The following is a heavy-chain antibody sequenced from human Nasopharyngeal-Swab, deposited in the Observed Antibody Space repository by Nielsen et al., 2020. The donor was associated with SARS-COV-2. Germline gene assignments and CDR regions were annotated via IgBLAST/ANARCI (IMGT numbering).Heavy chain of an antibody. CDR2: IFHGGLI. V-gene: IGHV4-4*02. CDR3: ARVPAGCSSTSCYLID. D-gene: IGHD2-2*01. Sequence: SETLSLTCAVSGAFISSPDWWNWVRQSPGRGLECIGEIFHGGLINYNPSLKSRVTISIDNSKNQFSLKLNSMTAADTAVYYCARVPAGCSSTSCYLIDWGQGILVTVSS. CDR1: GAFISSPDW. J-gene: IGHJ4*02.